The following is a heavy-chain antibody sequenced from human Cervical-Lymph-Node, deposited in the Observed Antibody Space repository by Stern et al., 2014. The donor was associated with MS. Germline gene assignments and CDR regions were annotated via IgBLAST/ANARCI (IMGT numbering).Heavy chain of an antibody. V-gene: IGHV3-23*04. Sequence: EEQLVESGGGLVQPGGSLRLSCAGSGFSFSNFAMTWIRQAPGKGLEWVSGSGNDGGTNYAEYLQGRFSISRDNSKNTLFLQMEGLRAEDTAVYYCGKDLHYWSADSWGQGTLVTVSS. CDR1: GFSFSNFA. CDR3: GKDLHYWSADS. D-gene: IGHD1-1*01. CDR2: SGNDGGT. J-gene: IGHJ4*02.